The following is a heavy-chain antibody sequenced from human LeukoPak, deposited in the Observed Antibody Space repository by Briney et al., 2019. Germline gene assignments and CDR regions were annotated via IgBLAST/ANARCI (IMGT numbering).Heavy chain of an antibody. CDR1: GFTFSSYW. V-gene: IGHV3-7*01. CDR3: ARIMVRGVIRYYFDY. Sequence: GGSLRLSCAASGFTFSSYWMSWVRQAPGKWLEWVANIKQDGSEKYYVDSVKGRFTISRDNAKNSLYLQMNSLRAEDTAVYYCARIMVRGVIRYYFDYWGQGTLVTVSS. CDR2: IKQDGSEK. D-gene: IGHD3-10*01. J-gene: IGHJ4*02.